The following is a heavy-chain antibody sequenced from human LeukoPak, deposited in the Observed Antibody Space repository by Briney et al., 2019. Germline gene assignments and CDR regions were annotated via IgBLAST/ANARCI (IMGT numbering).Heavy chain of an antibody. CDR1: GFTFTSSA. CDR3: AAIGFLEWPYFDY. D-gene: IGHD3-3*01. Sequence: GTSVKVSCKASGFTFTSSAVQWVRQARGQRLEWIGWIVVGSGNTNYAQKFQERVTITRDMSTSTAYMELSSLRSEDTAVYYCAAIGFLEWPYFDYWAREPWSPSPQ. J-gene: IGHJ4*02. V-gene: IGHV1-58*01. CDR2: IVVGSGNT.